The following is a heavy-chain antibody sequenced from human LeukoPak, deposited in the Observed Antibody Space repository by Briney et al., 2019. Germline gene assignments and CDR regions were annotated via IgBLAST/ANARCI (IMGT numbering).Heavy chain of an antibody. J-gene: IGHJ4*02. CDR3: ARARMDGSGSFPYYFDY. D-gene: IGHD3-10*01. CDR1: GYSISSGYY. Sequence: SETLSLTCIVSGYSISSGYYWGWLRQPPGKGLEWIGIIHHSGSTHYNPSLKSRVTISQDTSKNQFSLKLTSVTAADTAVYFCARARMDGSGSFPYYFDYWGQGSLVTVSS. V-gene: IGHV4-38-2*02. CDR2: IHHSGST.